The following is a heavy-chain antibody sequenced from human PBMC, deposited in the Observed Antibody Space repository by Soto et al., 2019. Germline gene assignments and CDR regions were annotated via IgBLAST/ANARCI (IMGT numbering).Heavy chain of an antibody. V-gene: IGHV1-18*01. CDR2: INTYNGQT. D-gene: IGHD2-2*01. CDR3: ARGPQTSDF. Sequence: ASVKVSCKASGGTFSSYAISWVRQAPGQGLEWVGWINTYNGQTHYAQKFQGRLTVTTDTSSGTVYMELRSLASDDTAVYYCARGPQTSDFWGQGTLVTVSS. CDR1: GGTFSSYA. J-gene: IGHJ4*02.